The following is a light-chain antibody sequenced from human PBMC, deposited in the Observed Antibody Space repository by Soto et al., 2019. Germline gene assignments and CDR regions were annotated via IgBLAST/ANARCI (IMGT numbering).Light chain of an antibody. CDR3: QQRSSWPLT. Sequence: EVVLTQSPAILSLSLGERATLSCRASRSIDNSLAWYQQKPGQAPRLLISGASNRATGIPARFSGSGSGTDFTLTISSLQSEDFAVYYCQQRSSWPLTFGGGTKVDIK. V-gene: IGKV3-11*01. CDR1: RSIDNS. J-gene: IGKJ4*01. CDR2: GAS.